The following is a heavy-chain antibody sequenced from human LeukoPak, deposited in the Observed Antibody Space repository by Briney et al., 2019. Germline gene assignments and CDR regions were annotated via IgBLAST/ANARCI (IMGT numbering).Heavy chain of an antibody. D-gene: IGHD6-19*01. Sequence: ASVKVSCKASGYTFTRYYMHWVRQAPRQGRKCWGIINPSGGSTSYAQKFQGRVTMTRDMSTSTVYMELSSLRSEDTAVYYCARSMDSSGWIFDYWGQGTLVTVSS. V-gene: IGHV1-46*01. CDR1: GYTFTRYY. CDR2: INPSGGST. J-gene: IGHJ4*02. CDR3: ARSMDSSGWIFDY.